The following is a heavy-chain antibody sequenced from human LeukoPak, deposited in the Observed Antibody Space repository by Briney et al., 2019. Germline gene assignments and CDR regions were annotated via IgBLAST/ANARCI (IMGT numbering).Heavy chain of an antibody. CDR1: GFSLSTSGVG. CDR3: AHSRWYYDSSGPIWEYYYYGMDV. V-gene: IGHV2-5*01. CDR2: IYWNDDK. J-gene: IGHJ6*02. D-gene: IGHD3-22*01. Sequence: SGPTLFNPTAPLTLTCTVSGFSLSTSGVGVGWIRQPPGKALEWLALIYWNDDKRYSPSLKSRLTITKDTSKNQVVLTMTNMDPVDTATYYCAHSRWYYDSSGPIWEYYYYGMDVWGQGTTVTVSS.